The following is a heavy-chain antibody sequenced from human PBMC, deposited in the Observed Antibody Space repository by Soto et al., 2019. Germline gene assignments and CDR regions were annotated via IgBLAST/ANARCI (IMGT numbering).Heavy chain of an antibody. D-gene: IGHD3-3*01. J-gene: IGHJ5*02. CDR2: MNPNSGNT. CDR1: GYTFTSYD. Sequence: ASVKVSCKASGYTFTSYDINWVRQATGQGLEWMGWMNPNSGNTGYAQKFQGRVTMTRNTSISTAYMELSSLRSEDTAVYYCARDSGFWSGYYSGNWFDPWGQGTLVTVSS. CDR3: ARDSGFWSGYYSGNWFDP. V-gene: IGHV1-8*01.